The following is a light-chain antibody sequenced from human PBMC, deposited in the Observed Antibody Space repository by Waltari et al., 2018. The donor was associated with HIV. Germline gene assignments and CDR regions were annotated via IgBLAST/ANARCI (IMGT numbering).Light chain of an antibody. CDR2: DDN. V-gene: IGLV6-57*02. CDR3: QSYDSSKWV. Sequence: NFMLTQPHSVSESPGKTVTLSCTGRSGSIDSYYVPRYHTRPGSAPTTVIYDDNQRPSGGPDRFSGSIDRSSNSASLTISGLKTEDEADYYCQSYDSSKWVFGGGTKLTVL. CDR1: SGSIDSYY. J-gene: IGLJ3*02.